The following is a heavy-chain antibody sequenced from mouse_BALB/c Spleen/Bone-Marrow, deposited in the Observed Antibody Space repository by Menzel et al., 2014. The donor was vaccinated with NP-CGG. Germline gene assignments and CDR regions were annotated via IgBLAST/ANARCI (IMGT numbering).Heavy chain of an antibody. CDR1: EYEFPSHD. D-gene: IGHD4-1*01. CDR3: ARRANWDWFAY. J-gene: IGHJ3*01. V-gene: IGHV5-2*03. CDR2: INSDGGST. Sequence: EVKVEESGGGLVQPGESLKLSCESNEYEFPSHDMSWVRKTPEKRLELVAAINSDGGSTYYPDTMERRFIISRDNTKKTLYLQMSSLRSEDTALYYCARRANWDWFAYWGQGTLVTVSA.